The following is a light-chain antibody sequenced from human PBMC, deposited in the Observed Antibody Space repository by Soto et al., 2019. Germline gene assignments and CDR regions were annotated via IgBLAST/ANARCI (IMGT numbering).Light chain of an antibody. V-gene: IGKV3-15*01. CDR2: DAS. CDR3: QQYNNWPPWT. J-gene: IGKJ1*01. Sequence: EIVMTQSPATLSVSPGERATLSCRASQSVSSNLVWYQQKPGQAPRLLIYDASTRATGIPARFSGSGSGTKFTLTISSLQSEDFAVYYCQQYNNWPPWTFGQGTKVEIK. CDR1: QSVSSN.